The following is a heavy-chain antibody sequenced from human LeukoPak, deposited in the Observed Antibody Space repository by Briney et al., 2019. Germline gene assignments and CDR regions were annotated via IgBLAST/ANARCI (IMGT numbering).Heavy chain of an antibody. J-gene: IGHJ4*02. V-gene: IGHV3-21*01. CDR1: GFTFSSYS. CDR3: AEKNGPY. CDR2: ISSSSSYI. Sequence: PGGSLRLSCAASGFTFSSYSMNWVRQAPGKELEGVSSISSSSSYIYYADSVKGRFTISRDNAKNSLYLQMNSLRAEDTAVYYCAEKNGPYWGEGTLVSVSS.